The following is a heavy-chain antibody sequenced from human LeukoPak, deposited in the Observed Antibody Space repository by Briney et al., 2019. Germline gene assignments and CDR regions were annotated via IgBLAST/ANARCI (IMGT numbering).Heavy chain of an antibody. J-gene: IGHJ3*02. CDR3: ARFGPYGDYVDAFDI. V-gene: IGHV4-34*01. CDR2: INHSGST. Sequence: SETLSLTCAVYGGSFSDYYWSWIRQPPGKELEWIGEINHSGSTNYNPSLKSRVTISVDTSKNQFSLKLSSVTAADTAVYYCARFGPYGDYVDAFDIWGQGTMVTVSS. D-gene: IGHD4-17*01. CDR1: GGSFSDYY.